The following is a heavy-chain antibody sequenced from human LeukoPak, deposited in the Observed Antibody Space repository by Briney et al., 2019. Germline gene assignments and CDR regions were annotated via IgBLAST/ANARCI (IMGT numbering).Heavy chain of an antibody. CDR3: ARIITMVRGVIPWFDP. Sequence: GGALRLSCAASGFTLSSYWMSWVRQAPGKGLELVANLKQDGSEKYYVDAVRGRFTIYRDTATNSLYLKINSLRAEATAVYSCARIITMVRGVIPWFDPWGQGTLVTVSS. D-gene: IGHD3-10*01. V-gene: IGHV3-7*01. J-gene: IGHJ5*02. CDR2: LKQDGSEK. CDR1: GFTLSSYW.